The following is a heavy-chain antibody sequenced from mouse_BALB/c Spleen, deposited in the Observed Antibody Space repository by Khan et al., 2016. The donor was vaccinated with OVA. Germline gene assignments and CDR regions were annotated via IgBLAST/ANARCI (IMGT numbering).Heavy chain of an antibody. D-gene: IGHD2-10*01. CDR3: ARPPYYSYTLDH. CDR2: INTYTGEP. Sequence: QIKLVQSGPELKKPGETVKISCKASGYTFTNYGMNWVKQSPGKALKWMGWINTYTGEPTYADDFKGRFAFSLETSASTAYLQITNLKNEDKATYFCARPPYYSYTLDHWGQGTSVTVSS. CDR1: GYTFTNYG. V-gene: IGHV9-1*02. J-gene: IGHJ4*01.